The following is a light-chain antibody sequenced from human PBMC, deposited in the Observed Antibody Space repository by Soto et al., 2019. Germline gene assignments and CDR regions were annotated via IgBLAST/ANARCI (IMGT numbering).Light chain of an antibody. J-gene: IGKJ4*01. V-gene: IGKV1-5*03. CDR3: QHYYAYPLT. Sequence: DIQLTQSPSFLSASVGDRVTITCRASQSISNSLAWHQQKPGKAPKLLIYKASTLKSGVPSRFSGSGSGTEFTLTISSLQPDDFATYYCQHYYAYPLTFGGGTKVDIK. CDR1: QSISNS. CDR2: KAS.